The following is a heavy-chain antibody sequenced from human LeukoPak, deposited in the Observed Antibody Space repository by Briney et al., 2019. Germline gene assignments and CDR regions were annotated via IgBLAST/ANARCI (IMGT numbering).Heavy chain of an antibody. Sequence: GGSLRLSCAASGFTFSSYAMHWVRQAPGKGLEWVSFMSSSSSSIYYADSVKGRFTISRDNAKNSLYLQMNSLRAEDTAVYYCARGGELERRSLHYLDYWGQGTLVTVSS. J-gene: IGHJ4*02. CDR3: ARGGELERRSLHYLDY. CDR2: MSSSSSSI. V-gene: IGHV3-21*06. D-gene: IGHD1-1*01. CDR1: GFTFSSYA.